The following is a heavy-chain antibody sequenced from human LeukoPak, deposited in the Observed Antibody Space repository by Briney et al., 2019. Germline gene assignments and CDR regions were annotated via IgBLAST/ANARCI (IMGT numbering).Heavy chain of an antibody. D-gene: IGHD6-13*01. J-gene: IGHJ1*01. CDR3: ARTEGIAAAGTYFQH. CDR2: INPNSGGT. V-gene: IGHV1-2*02. Sequence: ASVKVSCKASGYTFTGYYMHWVRQAPGQGLEWMGWINPNSGGTNYAQKFQGGVTMTRDTSISTAYMELSRLRSDDTAVYYCARTEGIAAAGTYFQHWGQGTLVTVSS. CDR1: GYTFTGYY.